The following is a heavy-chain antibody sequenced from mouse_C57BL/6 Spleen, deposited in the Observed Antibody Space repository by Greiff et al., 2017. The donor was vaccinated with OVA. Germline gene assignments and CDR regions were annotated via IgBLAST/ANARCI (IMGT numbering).Heavy chain of an antibody. CDR2: ILPGSGST. D-gene: IGHD1-1*01. Sequence: VQLQQSGAELMKPGASVKLSCKATGYTFTGYWIEWVKQRPGHGLEWIGEILPGSGSTNYNEKFKGKATFTADTSSNTAYMQLSSLTTEDSAIYSGARGDYYGSSHYYFDYWGQGTTLTVSS. CDR1: GYTFTGYW. CDR3: ARGDYYGSSHYYFDY. J-gene: IGHJ2*01. V-gene: IGHV1-9*01.